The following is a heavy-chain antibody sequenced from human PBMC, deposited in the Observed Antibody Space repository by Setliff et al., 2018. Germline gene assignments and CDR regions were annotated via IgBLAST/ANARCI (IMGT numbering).Heavy chain of an antibody. CDR2: FDPDEGET. D-gene: IGHD1-26*01. CDR3: ATCVGTSWYDYNFYMDV. Sequence: ASVKVSCKLSGQTLTELSIHWVRQAPGKGLEWMGGFDPDEGETVYAQKFQGRVTMTEDTSTNTAYMELSSLRSEDTAVYYCATCVGTSWYDYNFYMDVWGIGTTVTVSS. CDR1: GQTLTELS. V-gene: IGHV1-24*01. J-gene: IGHJ6*03.